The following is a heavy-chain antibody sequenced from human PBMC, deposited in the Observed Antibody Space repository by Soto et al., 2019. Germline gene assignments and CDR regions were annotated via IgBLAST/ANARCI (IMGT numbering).Heavy chain of an antibody. CDR1: GFTFSSYS. D-gene: IGHD3-9*01. CDR2: ISSSSSTI. J-gene: IGHJ1*01. Sequence: PGGSLRLSCAASGFTFSSYSRNWVRQAPGKGLEWVSYISSSSSTIYYADSVKGRFTISRDNAKNSLYLQMNSLRDEDTAVYYCARDIRDYDILTGRGYFQHWGQGTLVTVSS. CDR3: ARDIRDYDILTGRGYFQH. V-gene: IGHV3-48*02.